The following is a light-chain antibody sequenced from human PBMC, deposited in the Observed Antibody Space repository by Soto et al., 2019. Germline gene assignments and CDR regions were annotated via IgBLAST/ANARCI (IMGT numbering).Light chain of an antibody. J-gene: IGKJ4*01. CDR1: QSISSY. CDR3: QQTKSYPST. Sequence: DIQMTQSPSSLSASVGDRVTITCRASQSISSYLNWYQQKPGKAPKLLIYAASSLQSGVPSRFSGSVSGTDFTLTISSLQPEDFAIYFCQQTKSYPSTFGGGTKVDNK. V-gene: IGKV1-39*01. CDR2: AAS.